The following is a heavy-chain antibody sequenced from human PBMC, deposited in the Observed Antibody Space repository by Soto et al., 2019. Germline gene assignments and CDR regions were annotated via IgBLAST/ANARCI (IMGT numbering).Heavy chain of an antibody. Sequence: PGGSLRLSCVASGFTVSNNYTSWVRQAPGRGLEWVSAISNTGSTYYAGSVKGRSTISRDSSTNTLYLEVNSLRADDTAVYYCAKVNVVVVAATFEYEYYFDYWGQGTLVTVSS. D-gene: IGHD2-15*01. CDR1: GFTVSNNY. CDR2: ISNTGST. CDR3: AKVNVVVVAATFEYEYYFDY. J-gene: IGHJ4*02. V-gene: IGHV3-53*01.